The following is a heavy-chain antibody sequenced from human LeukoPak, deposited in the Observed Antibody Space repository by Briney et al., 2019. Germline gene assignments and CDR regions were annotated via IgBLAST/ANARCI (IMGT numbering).Heavy chain of an antibody. J-gene: IGHJ4*02. CDR1: GGSISGTNW. V-gene: IGHV4/OR15-8*02. D-gene: IGHD1-26*01. CDR3: SRESGPFCPFGY. CDR2: ISLAGQT. Sequence: SETLSLTCGVSGGSISGTNWWSWVRQPPGQGLEWIGEISLAGQTNYNPSLDGRVTMSLDKSSNQLSLHLTSVTAADTATYFCSRESGPFCPFGYWGQGTLVIVSS.